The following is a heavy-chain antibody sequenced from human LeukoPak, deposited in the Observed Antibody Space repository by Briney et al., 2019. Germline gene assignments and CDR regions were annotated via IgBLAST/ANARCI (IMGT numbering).Heavy chain of an antibody. J-gene: IGHJ4*02. D-gene: IGHD5-12*01. CDR2: IYYSGST. CDR3: ARGVYSGYVLDY. CDR1: GGSISSGGYY. V-gene: IGHV4-31*03. Sequence: SETLSLTCTVSGGSISSGGYYWSWIRQHPGKGLEWIGYIYYSGSTYYNPSLKSRVTISVDTSKNQFSLKLSSVTAADTAVYYCARGVYSGYVLDYWGQGTLVTVSS.